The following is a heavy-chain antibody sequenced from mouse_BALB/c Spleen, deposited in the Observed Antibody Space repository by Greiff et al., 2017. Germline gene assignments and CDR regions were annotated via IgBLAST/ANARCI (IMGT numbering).Heavy chain of an antibody. J-gene: IGHJ2*01. V-gene: IGHV5-2*01. CDR3: ARHHTMIPFDY. CDR1: EYEFPSHD. Sequence: EVKLVESGGGLVKPGGSLKLSCESNEYEFPSHDMSWVRKTPEKRLELVAAINSDGGRTYYPDTMERRFIISRDNTKKTLYLQMSSLRSEDTALYYCARHHTMIPFDYWGQGTTLTVSS. CDR2: INSDGGRT. D-gene: IGHD2-4*01.